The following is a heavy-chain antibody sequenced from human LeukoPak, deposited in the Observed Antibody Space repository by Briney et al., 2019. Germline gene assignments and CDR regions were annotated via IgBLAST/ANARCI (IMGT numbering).Heavy chain of an antibody. Sequence: MASETLSLICTVSGVSITTYYWSWVRQPAGKGLEWIGRINSSGSSTSNTSLKSRITMSIGTSKNQFSLNLNSVTAADTAVYYCARDPLAATGRDDYWGLGILVTVSS. CDR2: INSSGSS. V-gene: IGHV4-4*07. CDR3: ARDPLAATGRDDY. CDR1: GVSITTYY. D-gene: IGHD6-13*01. J-gene: IGHJ4*02.